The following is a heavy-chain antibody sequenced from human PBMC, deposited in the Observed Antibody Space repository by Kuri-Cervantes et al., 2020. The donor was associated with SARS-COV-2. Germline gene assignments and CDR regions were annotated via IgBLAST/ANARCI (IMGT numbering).Heavy chain of an antibody. CDR2: IRNEVNSHTT. V-gene: IGHV3-72*01. D-gene: IGHD2-2*01. Sequence: GGSLRLSCAASGFSFSDHYMDWVRQAPGKGLEWVGRIRNEVNSHTTEYAASVKGRFTISRADSQNSLFLQMNSLKTEDTAVYYCSACGSTDCYNYYYYGLDVWGQGTTVTVSS. J-gene: IGHJ6*02. CDR1: GFSFSDHY. CDR3: SACGSTDCYNYYYYGLDV.